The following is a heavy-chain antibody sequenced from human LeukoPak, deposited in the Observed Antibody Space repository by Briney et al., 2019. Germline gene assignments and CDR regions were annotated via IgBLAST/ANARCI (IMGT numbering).Heavy chain of an antibody. CDR1: GGSISSGDYS. V-gene: IGHV4-30-2*01. J-gene: IGHJ4*02. Sequence: SETLSLTCAVSGGSISSGDYSWSWIRQPPGKGLEWNGYFYHSGSVYYNPSLKSRVTISADRSKNQFSPNVTSVTAADTAVYYCVKTTVVNYFNYWGQGTLVTVSS. CDR3: VKTTVVNYFNY. CDR2: FYHSGSV. D-gene: IGHD4-11*01.